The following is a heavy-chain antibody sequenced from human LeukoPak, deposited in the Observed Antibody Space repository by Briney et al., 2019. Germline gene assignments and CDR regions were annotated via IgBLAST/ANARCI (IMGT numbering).Heavy chain of an antibody. D-gene: IGHD6-19*01. J-gene: IGHJ5*02. CDR2: ISYDGSNK. CDR3: ARDSNIAVAGT. Sequence: PGGSLRLSCAASGFTFSSYAMSWVRQAPGKGLEWVAVISYDGSNKYYADSVKGRFTISRDNSKNTLYLQMNSLRAEDTAVYYCARDSNIAVAGTWGQGTLVTVSS. CDR1: GFTFSSYA. V-gene: IGHV3-30*04.